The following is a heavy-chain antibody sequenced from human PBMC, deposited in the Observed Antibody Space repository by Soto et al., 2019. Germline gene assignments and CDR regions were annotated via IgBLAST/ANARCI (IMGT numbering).Heavy chain of an antibody. J-gene: IGHJ4*02. D-gene: IGHD3-10*01. CDR2: IDPTDSYT. CDR1: GYTFSKYW. Sequence: GESLKISCQGSGYTFSKYWIYWVRQMPGKAMEWMGRIDPTDSYTNFSPSFQGHVTISADKSISTVYLHWSSMKASDTAIYFCARAFRSEYNYGSKHINFWGPGTLVTVSS. CDR3: ARAFRSEYNYGSKHINF. V-gene: IGHV5-10-1*01.